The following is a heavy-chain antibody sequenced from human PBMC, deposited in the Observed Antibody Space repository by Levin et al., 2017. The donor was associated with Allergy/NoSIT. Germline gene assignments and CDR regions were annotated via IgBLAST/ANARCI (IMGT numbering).Heavy chain of an antibody. J-gene: IGHJ4*02. CDR1: GGSFSAYY. Sequence: SQTLSLTCAVYGGSFSAYYWTWIRQPPGKRLEWIGEINPSGDTNYNPSFKRRVTISVDTSKNQFSLKLTSMTAAETAVYYCARGPSRYSGTWGQGTLVTVSS. CDR3: ARGPSRYSGT. V-gene: IGHV4-34*01. CDR2: INPSGDT. D-gene: IGHD5-12*01.